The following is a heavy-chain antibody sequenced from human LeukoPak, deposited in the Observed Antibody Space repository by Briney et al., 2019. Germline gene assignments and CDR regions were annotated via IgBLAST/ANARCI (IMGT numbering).Heavy chain of an antibody. CDR3: AREGDWNYLFDY. CDR2: IYSGGST. CDR1: GFTVSSNY. D-gene: IGHD1-7*01. Sequence: GGSLRLSCAASGFTVSSNYMSWVRQAPGKGLEWVSVIYSGGSTYYADSVKGRFTISRDNSKNTLYLQMNSLRAEDTAVYYCAREGDWNYLFDYWGQGTLVTVSS. V-gene: IGHV3-53*01. J-gene: IGHJ4*02.